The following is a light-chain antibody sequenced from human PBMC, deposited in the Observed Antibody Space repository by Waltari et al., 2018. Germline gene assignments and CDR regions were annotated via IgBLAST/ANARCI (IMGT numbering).Light chain of an antibody. CDR3: MQSTRDPRT. CDR2: KVT. Sequence: DFVMTQTPLSLSVTPGEPASISCRSSQSLLHSNGNTYLHWYLQKPGQSPRLLIYKVTNRASGVPDRFSGSGSGADFTLKISRVEPEDVGVYYCMQSTRDPRTFGQGTKVEIK. V-gene: IGKV2D-29*02. CDR1: QSLLHSNGNTY. J-gene: IGKJ1*01.